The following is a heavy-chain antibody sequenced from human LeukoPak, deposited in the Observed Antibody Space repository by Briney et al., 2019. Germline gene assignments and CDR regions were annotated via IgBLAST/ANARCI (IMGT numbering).Heavy chain of an antibody. D-gene: IGHD4-11*01. CDR3: AKSTTVTTQQRGYFDY. Sequence: GGSLRLSCAASGFTLSNHWMTWVRQVPGRGPEWVANVNRDGSETYYLDSVKGRFTISRDNPKNTLYLQMNSLRAEDTAVYYCAKSTTVTTQQRGYFDYWGQGTLVTVSS. V-gene: IGHV3-7*01. J-gene: IGHJ4*02. CDR1: GFTLSNHW. CDR2: VNRDGSET.